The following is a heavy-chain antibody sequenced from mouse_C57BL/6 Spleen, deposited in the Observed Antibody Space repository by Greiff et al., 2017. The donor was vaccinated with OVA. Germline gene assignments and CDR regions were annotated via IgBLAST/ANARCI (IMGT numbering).Heavy chain of an antibody. D-gene: IGHD1-1*01. CDR1: GYSITSGYY. J-gene: IGHJ1*03. CDR3: ASSSSYGYWYFDV. V-gene: IGHV3-6*01. Sequence: EVKLVESGPGLVKPSQSLSLTCSVTGYSITSGYYWNWIRQFPGNKLEWMGYISYDGSNNYNPSLKNRISITRDTSKNQFVLKLNSVTTEDTATYYCASSSSYGYWYFDVWGTGTTVTVSS. CDR2: ISYDGSN.